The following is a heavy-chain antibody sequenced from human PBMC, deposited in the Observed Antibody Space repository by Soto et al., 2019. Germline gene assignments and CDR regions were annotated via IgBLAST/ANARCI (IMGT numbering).Heavy chain of an antibody. CDR2: IWYDGSNK. CDR1: GFTFRNHG. CDR3: VRDLGGLRYFDY. V-gene: IGHV3-33*01. Sequence: GGSLRLCCAASGFTFRNHGMHWVGQAPGKGLGWVAVIWYDGSNKYYADSVEGRFTISRDNSKNTLYLQMNSLRAEDTAVYYCVRDLGGLRYFDYWGQGTPVTVSS. D-gene: IGHD3-16*01. J-gene: IGHJ4*02.